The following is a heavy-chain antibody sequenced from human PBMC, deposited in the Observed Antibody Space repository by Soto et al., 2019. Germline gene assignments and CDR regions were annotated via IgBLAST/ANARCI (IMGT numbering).Heavy chain of an antibody. V-gene: IGHV1-2*04. Sequence: ASVKVSCKASGYTFTGYYMHWVRQAPGQGLEWMGWINPNSGGTNYAQKFQGWVTMTRDTSISTAYMELSRLRSDDTAVYYCARDRLDIVVVPAATIQTDYYYYGMDVWGQGTTVTVSS. D-gene: IGHD2-2*03. CDR1: GYTFTGYY. CDR2: INPNSGGT. J-gene: IGHJ6*02. CDR3: ARDRLDIVVVPAATIQTDYYYYGMDV.